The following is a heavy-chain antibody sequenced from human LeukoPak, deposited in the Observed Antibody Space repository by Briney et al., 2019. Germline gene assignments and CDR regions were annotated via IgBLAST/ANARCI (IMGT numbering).Heavy chain of an antibody. Sequence: KPSETLSLTCAVSGYSISSGYYWGWIRQPPGKGLEWIGSIYHSGSTNYNPSLKSRVTISVETSKNQFSLKLSSVTAADTAVYYCARETYYYDSSGYYPYMDVWAKGPRSPSP. CDR3: ARETYYYDSSGYYPYMDV. CDR1: GYSISSGYY. V-gene: IGHV4-38-2*02. J-gene: IGHJ6*03. D-gene: IGHD3-22*01. CDR2: IYHSGST.